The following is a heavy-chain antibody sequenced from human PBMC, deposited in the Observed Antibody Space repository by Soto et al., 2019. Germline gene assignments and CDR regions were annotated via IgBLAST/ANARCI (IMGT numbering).Heavy chain of an antibody. CDR2: IKNKYDGGTI. Sequence: GGSLRLSCAASGFTFSSAWMSWVRQAPGKGLEWVGRIKNKYDGGTIDYAAPVEGRFTISREDSKNTLYLQMNSLKTEDTAVYYCAADDSNGPAKIDYWGQGTRVTVSS. J-gene: IGHJ4*02. CDR3: AADDSNGPAKIDY. CDR1: GFTFSSAW. V-gene: IGHV3-15*01. D-gene: IGHD3-22*01.